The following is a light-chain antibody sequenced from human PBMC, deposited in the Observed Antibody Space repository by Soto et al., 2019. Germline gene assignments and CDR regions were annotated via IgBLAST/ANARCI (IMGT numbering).Light chain of an antibody. V-gene: IGKV1-39*01. Sequence: DIQMTQSPSSLSASVGDRVTITCRASQSISSYLNWYQQKPGKAPKLLIYAASSLQSGVPSRFSGGGSGTDCTRTISSLQPEDFATYYCQQSYSTARLSFGGGTKVEIK. CDR3: QQSYSTARLS. CDR2: AAS. CDR1: QSISSY. J-gene: IGKJ4*01.